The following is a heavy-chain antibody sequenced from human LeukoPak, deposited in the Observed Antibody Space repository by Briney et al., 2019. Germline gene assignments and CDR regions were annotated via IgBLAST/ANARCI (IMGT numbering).Heavy chain of an antibody. CDR1: GFTFSSFA. Sequence: PGKSLRLSCTASGFTFSSFAMHWVRQAPGKGLDWLSITSHDGTKSSYADSVKGRFSVSRDNSRNVLFLQVNSLKSEDTAVYYCARGASYSFWGGPLPSPLDIWGRGTVVTVSS. V-gene: IGHV3-30*04. J-gene: IGHJ3*02. D-gene: IGHD3-3*01. CDR3: ARGASYSFWGGPLPSPLDI. CDR2: TSHDGTKS.